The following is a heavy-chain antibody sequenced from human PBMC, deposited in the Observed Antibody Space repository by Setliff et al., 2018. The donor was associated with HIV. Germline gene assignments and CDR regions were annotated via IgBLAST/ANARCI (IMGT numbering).Heavy chain of an antibody. D-gene: IGHD2-21*01. Sequence: PSETLSLTCGVYGVSFSDYFWSWTRQSPGKGLEWIGEINHSGSTNYNPSLKSRVTISVDTSKKQFSLSLSSVTGADTAVYYCARSYYGVPYNWGQGILVTVSS. CDR2: INHSGST. V-gene: IGHV4-34*01. CDR3: ARSYYGVPYN. J-gene: IGHJ4*02. CDR1: GVSFSDYF.